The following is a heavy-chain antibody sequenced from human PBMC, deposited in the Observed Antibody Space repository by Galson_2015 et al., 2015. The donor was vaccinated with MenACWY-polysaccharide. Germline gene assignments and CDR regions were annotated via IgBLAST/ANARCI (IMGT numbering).Heavy chain of an antibody. CDR2: IYYSGRT. CDR3: ARDEYGSGSYSDSYYYGMDV. J-gene: IGHJ6*02. V-gene: IGHV4-39*07. D-gene: IGHD3-10*01. CDR1: GGSISSSSYY. Sequence: SETLSLTCAVSGGSISSSSYYWGWIRQPPGKGLEWIGSIYYSGRTYYNPSLKSRVTISVDTSKNQFSLELSSVTAADTAVYYCARDEYGSGSYSDSYYYGMDVWGQGTTVTVSS.